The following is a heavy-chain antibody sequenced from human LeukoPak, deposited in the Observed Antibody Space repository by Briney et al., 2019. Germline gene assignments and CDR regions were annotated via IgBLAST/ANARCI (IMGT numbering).Heavy chain of an antibody. Sequence: PSETLSLTCTVSGGSISSYYWSWIRQPPGKGQEWIGYIYYSGSTNYNPSLKSRVTISVDTSKNQFSLKLSSVTAADTAVYYCARHPGINWFDPWGQGTLVTVSS. CDR1: GGSISSYY. CDR3: ARHPGINWFDP. CDR2: IYYSGST. J-gene: IGHJ5*02. V-gene: IGHV4-59*08.